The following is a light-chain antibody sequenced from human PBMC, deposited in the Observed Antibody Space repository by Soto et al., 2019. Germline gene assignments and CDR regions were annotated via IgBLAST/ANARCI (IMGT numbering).Light chain of an antibody. J-gene: IGKJ1*01. V-gene: IGKV3-15*01. CDR3: QQYNSWLWT. Sequence: EIVLTQSPGTLSLSPGGGATLSCRASQSVSSKLAWYQQKPGQAPRLLIYGASTRATGIPARFSGSGSGTEFTLIISSLQSEDSAVYYCQQYNSWLWTFGQGTKVDIK. CDR2: GAS. CDR1: QSVSSK.